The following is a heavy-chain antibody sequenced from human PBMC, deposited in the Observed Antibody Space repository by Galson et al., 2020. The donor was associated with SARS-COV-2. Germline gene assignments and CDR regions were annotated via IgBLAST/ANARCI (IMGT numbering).Heavy chain of an antibody. J-gene: IGHJ5*02. D-gene: IGHD2-2*01. CDR1: GFTFSSYA. CDR3: AKARVQAAVKWFDP. V-gene: IGHV3-23*01. Sequence: TGGSLRLSCAASGFTFSSYAMSWVRQAPGRGLEWVSTITTSGTSTYYADSVKGRFTISRDNSKNTLYLQMNSLRAEDTAVYYCAKARVQAAVKWFDPWGQGTLVTVSS. CDR2: ITTSGTST.